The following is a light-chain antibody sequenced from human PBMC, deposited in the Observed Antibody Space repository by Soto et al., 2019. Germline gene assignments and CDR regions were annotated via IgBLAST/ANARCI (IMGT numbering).Light chain of an antibody. CDR2: AVT. CDR3: SSYTISITL. Sequence: QSVLAQPASVSGSPGQSITISCTGTSSDVGGYNYVSWYQQHPGKAPKLMIYAVTDRPSGVSSRFSGSKSGNTASLTISGLQAEDEADYYCSSYTISITLFGTETKVIVL. CDR1: SSDVGGYNY. J-gene: IGLJ1*01. V-gene: IGLV2-14*01.